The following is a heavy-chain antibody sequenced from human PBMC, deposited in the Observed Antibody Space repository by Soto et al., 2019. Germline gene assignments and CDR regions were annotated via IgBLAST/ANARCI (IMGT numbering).Heavy chain of an antibody. V-gene: IGHV1-46*03. D-gene: IGHD6-13*01. CDR1: GYTFTSYY. CDR2: INPSGGST. CDR3: ASLLSRIAGFDP. Sequence: ASVKVSCKASGYTFTSYYMHWVRQAPGQGLEWMGIINPSGGSTSYAQKFQGRVTMTRDTSTSTVYMELSSLRSEDTAVYYCASLLSRIAGFDPCGQRTLASVSS. J-gene: IGHJ5*02.